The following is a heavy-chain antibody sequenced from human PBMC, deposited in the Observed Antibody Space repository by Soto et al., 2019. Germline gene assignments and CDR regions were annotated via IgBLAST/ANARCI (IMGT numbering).Heavy chain of an antibody. J-gene: IGHJ6*02. Sequence: ASVNVSCKASGCTFTSYGISWVRQAPGQGLEWMGWISAYNGNTNYAQKLQGRVTMTTDTSTSTACMELRSLRSDDTAVYYCARYCCGGSCYSVWYYYYYYGIDVWGQGTTVTVSS. CDR2: ISAYNGNT. V-gene: IGHV1-18*01. CDR3: ARYCCGGSCYSVWYYYYYYGIDV. D-gene: IGHD2-15*01. CDR1: GCTFTSYG.